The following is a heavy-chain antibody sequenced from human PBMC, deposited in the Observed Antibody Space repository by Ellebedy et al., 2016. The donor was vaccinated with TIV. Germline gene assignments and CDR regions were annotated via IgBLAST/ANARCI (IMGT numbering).Heavy chain of an antibody. CDR2: IYHSGST. J-gene: IGHJ4*02. CDR1: GGSISSYY. D-gene: IGHD2-15*01. CDR3: ASSYGSCYTD. V-gene: IGHV4-59*12. Sequence: SETLSLXXTVSGGSISSYYWRWIRQPPGKGLEWIGEIYHSGSTNYNPSLKSRVTISVDKSKNQFSLKLSSVTAADTAVYYCASSYGSCYTDWGQGTLVTVSS.